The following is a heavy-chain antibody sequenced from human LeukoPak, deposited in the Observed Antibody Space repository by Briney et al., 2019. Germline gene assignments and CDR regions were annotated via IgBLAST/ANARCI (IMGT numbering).Heavy chain of an antibody. Sequence: SETLSLTCTVSGGSISSSSYYWGWIRQPPGKGLEWIGSIYYSGSAYYNPSLKSRVTISVDTSKNQFSLKLSSVTAADTAVYYCARVNWAVADYWGQGTLVTVSS. J-gene: IGHJ4*02. CDR1: GGSISSSSYY. CDR3: ARVNWAVADY. V-gene: IGHV4-39*07. CDR2: IYYSGSA. D-gene: IGHD6-19*01.